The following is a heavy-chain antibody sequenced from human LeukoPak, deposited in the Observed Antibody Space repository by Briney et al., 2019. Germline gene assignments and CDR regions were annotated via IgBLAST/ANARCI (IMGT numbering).Heavy chain of an antibody. CDR3: ARPIVATNHDY. J-gene: IGHJ4*02. CDR1: GITFSSFW. CDR2: IKQGRSEK. V-gene: IGHV3-7*02. D-gene: IGHD5-12*01. Sequence: GGSLRLSCAASGITFSSFWMSWVRQAPGKGLEWVANIKQGRSEKYYVDSVKGRFTISRDNAKNSLYLQMNSLRDEDTAVYYCARPIVATNHDYWGQGTLVTVSS.